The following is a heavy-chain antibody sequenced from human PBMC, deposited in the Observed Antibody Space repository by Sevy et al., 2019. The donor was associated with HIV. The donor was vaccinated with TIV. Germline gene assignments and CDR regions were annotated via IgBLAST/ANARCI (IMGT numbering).Heavy chain of an antibody. J-gene: IGHJ6*02. D-gene: IGHD6-6*01. CDR1: GFTFSGSA. V-gene: IGHV3-73*01. CDR3: TRGRGGSSSSMDYYYYYGMDV. CDR2: IRSKANSYAT. Sequence: GGSLRLSCAASGFTFSGSAMHWLRQASGKGLEWVGSIRSKANSYATAYAASVKGRFTISRDDSKNTAYLQMNSLKTEDTAVYYCTRGRGGSSSSMDYYYYYGMDVWGQRTTVTVSS.